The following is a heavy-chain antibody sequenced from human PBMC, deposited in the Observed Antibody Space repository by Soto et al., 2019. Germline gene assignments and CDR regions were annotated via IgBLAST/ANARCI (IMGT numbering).Heavy chain of an antibody. CDR2: IWYDGSNK. Sequence: ESGGGVVQPGRSLRLSCAASGFTFSSYGMHWVRQAPGKGLEWVAVIWYDGSNKYYADSVKGRFTISRDNSKNTLYLQMNSLRVEDTAVYYCARDGSGDRHAFDIWGQGTMVTVSS. J-gene: IGHJ3*02. V-gene: IGHV3-33*01. CDR1: GFTFSSYG. D-gene: IGHD3-10*01. CDR3: ARDGSGDRHAFDI.